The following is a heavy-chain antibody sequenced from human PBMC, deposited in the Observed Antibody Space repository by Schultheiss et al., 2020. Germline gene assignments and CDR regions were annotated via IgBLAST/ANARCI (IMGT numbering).Heavy chain of an antibody. J-gene: IGHJ4*02. CDR2: ISSSSSYI. CDR1: GFTFSSYS. CDR3: ARGPRGLKVGAIDY. Sequence: GGSLRLSCAASGFTFSSYSMNWVRQAPGKGLEWVSSISSSSSYIYYADSVKGRFTISRDNAKNSLYLQMNSLRAEDTAVYYCARGPRGLKVGAIDYWGQGTLVTVSS. D-gene: IGHD1-26*01. V-gene: IGHV3-21*01.